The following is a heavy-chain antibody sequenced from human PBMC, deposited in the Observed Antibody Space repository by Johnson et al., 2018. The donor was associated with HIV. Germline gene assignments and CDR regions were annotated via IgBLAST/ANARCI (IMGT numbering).Heavy chain of an antibody. Sequence: VQLVESGGRVVQPGGSLRLSCAASGFTFSSYWMSWVRQAPGKGLEWVANIKQDGSEKYYVDSVKGRFTISRDNAKNSLYLQMNSLRAEETAVYYCARGRSGSWDAFDIWGQGTMVTVSS. J-gene: IGHJ3*02. CDR2: IKQDGSEK. CDR3: ARGRSGSWDAFDI. CDR1: GFTFSSYW. V-gene: IGHV3-7*05. D-gene: IGHD1-26*01.